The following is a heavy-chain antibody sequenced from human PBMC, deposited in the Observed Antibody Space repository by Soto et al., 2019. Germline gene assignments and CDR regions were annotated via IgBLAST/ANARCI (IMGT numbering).Heavy chain of an antibody. Sequence: ASVKVSCKASGYTFTSYGISWVRQAPGQGLEWMGWISAYNGNTNYAQKLQGRVTMTTDTSTSTAYMELRSLRSDDTAVYYCARDYDSSGYREVFDYWGQGTLVTVSS. CDR1: GYTFTSYG. D-gene: IGHD3-22*01. J-gene: IGHJ4*02. V-gene: IGHV1-18*01. CDR2: ISAYNGNT. CDR3: ARDYDSSGYREVFDY.